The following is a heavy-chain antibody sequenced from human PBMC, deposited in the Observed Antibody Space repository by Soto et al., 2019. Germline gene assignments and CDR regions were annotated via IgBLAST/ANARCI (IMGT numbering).Heavy chain of an antibody. CDR1: GGSVLAFH. V-gene: IGHV4-59*02. CDR2: LCHGGST. D-gene: IGHD6-19*01. J-gene: IGHJ5*02. CDR3: AVLPPDTNCRSGDGPNWLDX. Sequence: TETLSLTCSVSGGSVLAFHWTWVRQPPGKGLEWVSFLCHGGSTDYNPSLKSLVAMSLETSKNKVSLQLRSVTAADSAVYYSAVLPPDTNCRSGDGPNWLDXWGQGPTSPSPX.